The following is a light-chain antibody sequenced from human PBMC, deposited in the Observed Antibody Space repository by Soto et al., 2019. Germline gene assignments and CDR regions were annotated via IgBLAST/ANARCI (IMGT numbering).Light chain of an antibody. V-gene: IGLV2-14*01. CDR1: SSDINNYNY. J-gene: IGLJ1*01. Sequence: QSALTQPASVSGSPGQSITISCTETSSDINNYNYVSWYQQHPGKAPKLMIYQVSNRPSGISNRFSGSKSGNTASLTISGLHAEDEADYYCSSYTSGSFYVFGTGTKLTVL. CDR2: QVS. CDR3: SSYTSGSFYV.